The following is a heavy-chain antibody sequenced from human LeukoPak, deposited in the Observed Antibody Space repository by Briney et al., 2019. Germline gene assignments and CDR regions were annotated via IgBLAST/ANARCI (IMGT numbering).Heavy chain of an antibody. CDR3: XRATDYYDYYMDV. D-gene: IGHD4-17*01. Sequence: SDPLSLTCTVSGGSISSSSYYWGWIRQPPGKGLEWIGSIYYSGSTYYNPSLKSRVTISVDTSKNQFSLKLSSVTAADPAVYXXXRATDYYDYYMDVWGKGTTVTVSS. V-gene: IGHV4-39*01. J-gene: IGHJ6*03. CDR1: GGSISSSSYY. CDR2: IYYSGST.